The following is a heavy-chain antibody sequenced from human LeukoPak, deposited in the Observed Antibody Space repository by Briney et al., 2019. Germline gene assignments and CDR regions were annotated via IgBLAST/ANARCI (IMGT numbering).Heavy chain of an antibody. CDR1: GYSISSGYY. CDR2: IYHSGST. J-gene: IGHJ5*02. V-gene: IGHV4-38-2*02. D-gene: IGHD4-23*01. Sequence: KASETLSLTCTVSGYSISSGYYWGWIRQPPGKGLEWIGSIYHSGSTYYNPSLKSRVTISVDTSKNQFSLKLSSVTAADTAVYYCARHPSTVVTYNWFDPWGQGTLVTVSS. CDR3: ARHPSTVVTYNWFDP.